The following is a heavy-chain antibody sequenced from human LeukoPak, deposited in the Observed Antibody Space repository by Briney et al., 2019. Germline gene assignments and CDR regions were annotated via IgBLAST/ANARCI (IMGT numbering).Heavy chain of an antibody. J-gene: IGHJ4*02. CDR1: GDSISTYY. V-gene: IGHV4-59*01. CDR3: ARAVGGDGSGSL. CDR2: IYYRVTS. Sequence: PSETLSLTCTVSGDSISTYYWSWIRQPPGKGLEWIGYIYYRVTSDYNPPLKSRVTMSVDMSTRQISLKLSSVTAADTAVYYCARAVGGDGSGSLWGPGTPVTVSS. D-gene: IGHD3-10*01.